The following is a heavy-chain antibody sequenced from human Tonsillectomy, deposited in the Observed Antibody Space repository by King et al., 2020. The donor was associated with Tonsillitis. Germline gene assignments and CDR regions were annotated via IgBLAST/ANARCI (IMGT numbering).Heavy chain of an antibody. Sequence: VQLVESGGGVVQPGRSLRLSCAASGFTFSSYGMHWVRQAPGKGLEWVALIWYDGTDKYYADSVKGRFTISRDNSKNTLYLQMNRLRAEDTALYYCATSELPRAMSVDYWGQGTLVTVSS. V-gene: IGHV3-33*01. CDR3: ATSELPRAMSVDY. CDR1: GFTFSSYG. D-gene: IGHD2-2*01. J-gene: IGHJ4*02. CDR2: IWYDGTDK.